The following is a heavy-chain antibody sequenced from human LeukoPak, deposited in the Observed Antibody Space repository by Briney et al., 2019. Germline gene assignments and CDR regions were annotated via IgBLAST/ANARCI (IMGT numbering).Heavy chain of an antibody. V-gene: IGHV1-46*01. CDR2: INPSGGST. D-gene: IGHD6-19*01. Sequence: ASVKVSCKASGYTFTSYYMHWVRQAPGQGLEWMGIINPSGGSTSYVQKFQGRVTMTRDMSTSTVYMELSSLRSEDTAVYYCARADSEWLIEWGFDYWGQGTLVTVPS. CDR1: GYTFTSYY. J-gene: IGHJ4*02. CDR3: ARADSEWLIEWGFDY.